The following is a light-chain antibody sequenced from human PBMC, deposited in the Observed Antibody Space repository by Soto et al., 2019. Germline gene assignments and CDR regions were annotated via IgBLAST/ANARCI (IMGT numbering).Light chain of an antibody. CDR2: GAS. CDR1: QSVSSSSY. V-gene: IGKV3-20*01. CDR3: HQYGSSPSYS. Sequence: EIVLTQSPGTLSLSPGERATLSCRASQSVSSSSYLAWYQQKPGQAPRLLIYGASSRATGIPDRFSGSGSGTDCTLPISRLEPEDCPVYYCHQYGSSPSYSFGQGNKLEIK. J-gene: IGKJ2*01.